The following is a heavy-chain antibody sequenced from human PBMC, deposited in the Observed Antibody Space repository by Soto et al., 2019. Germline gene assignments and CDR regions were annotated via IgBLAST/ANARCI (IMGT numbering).Heavy chain of an antibody. J-gene: IGHJ5*02. Sequence: PSETLSLTFTVSGDSISCGASFWSWIRQPPGKGLEWIANVYYSGSSYYNPSLKSRLTISVDTTKNQFSLQLKSMTAADTAVYYCAKLSCTSSTCYFPGWFDPWGQGTLVTVSS. V-gene: IGHV4-31*03. D-gene: IGHD2-2*01. CDR1: GDSISCGASF. CDR2: VYYSGSS. CDR3: AKLSCTSSTCYFPGWFDP.